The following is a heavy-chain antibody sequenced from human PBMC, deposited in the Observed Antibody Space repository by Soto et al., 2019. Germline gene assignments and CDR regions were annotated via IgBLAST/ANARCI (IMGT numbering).Heavy chain of an antibody. D-gene: IGHD3-10*01. CDR2: IYPGDSDT. CDR3: ARRYAMVRKTNYYYYMDV. V-gene: IGHV5-51*01. CDR1: GYSFTSYW. Sequence: PGESLKISCKGSGYSFTSYWIGWVRQMPGKGLEWMGIIYPGDSDTRYSPSFQGQVTISADKSISTAYLQWSSLKASDTAMYYCARRYAMVRKTNYYYYMDVWGEGTTVTVSS. J-gene: IGHJ6*03.